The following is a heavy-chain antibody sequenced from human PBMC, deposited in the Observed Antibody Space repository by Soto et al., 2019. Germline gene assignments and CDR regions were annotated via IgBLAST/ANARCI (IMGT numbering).Heavy chain of an antibody. D-gene: IGHD3-10*02. J-gene: IGHJ6*03. V-gene: IGHV1-2*04. Sequence: ASVKVSCKASGYTFTGYYMHWVRQAPGQGLEWMGWINPNSGGTNYAQKFQGWVTMTRDTSISTAYMELSRLRSDDTAVYYCARGPHVRGVIITWGHYYYMDVWGKGTTVTVSS. CDR2: INPNSGGT. CDR1: GYTFTGYY. CDR3: ARGPHVRGVIITWGHYYYMDV.